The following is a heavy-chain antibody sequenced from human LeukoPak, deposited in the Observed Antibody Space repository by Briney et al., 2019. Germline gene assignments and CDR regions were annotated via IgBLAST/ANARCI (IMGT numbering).Heavy chain of an antibody. CDR2: IKQDGSEK. V-gene: IGHV3-7*01. CDR1: GFTFSSYG. J-gene: IGHJ4*02. CDR3: ARDDGAAAGLFDY. Sequence: GGSLRLSCAASGFTFSSYGMSWVRQAPGKGLEWVANIKQDGSEKYYVDSVKGRFTISRDNAKNSLYLQMNSLRAEDTAVYYCARDDGAAAGLFDYWGQGTLVTVSS. D-gene: IGHD6-13*01.